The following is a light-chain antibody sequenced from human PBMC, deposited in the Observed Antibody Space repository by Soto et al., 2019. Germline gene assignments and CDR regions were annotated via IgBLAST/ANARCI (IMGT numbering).Light chain of an antibody. CDR3: QQYDKWPHT. J-gene: IGKJ2*01. Sequence: ERVMTQSPATLSVSPGERATLSCRASQNLSRNLAWYQQQPGQAPRLLIFYASTRATGIPARFSGSGSWTDFTLTISSLQSEDFAVYYCQQYDKWPHTFGQGTKLEIK. CDR1: QNLSRN. V-gene: IGKV3-15*01. CDR2: YAS.